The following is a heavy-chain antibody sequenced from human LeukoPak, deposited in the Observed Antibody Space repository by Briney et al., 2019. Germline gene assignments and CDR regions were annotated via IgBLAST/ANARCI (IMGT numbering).Heavy chain of an antibody. D-gene: IGHD4-23*01. CDR1: GFTFSSYG. V-gene: IGHV3-30*18. CDR3: AKDHDYGGATLPYYYYYGMDV. J-gene: IGHJ6*02. CDR2: ISYDGSNK. Sequence: GGSLRLSCAASGFTFSSYGMHWVRQAPGKGLEWVAVISYDGSNKYYADPVKGRFTISRDNSKNTLYLQMNSLRAEDTAVYYCAKDHDYGGATLPYYYYYGMDVWGQGTTVTVSS.